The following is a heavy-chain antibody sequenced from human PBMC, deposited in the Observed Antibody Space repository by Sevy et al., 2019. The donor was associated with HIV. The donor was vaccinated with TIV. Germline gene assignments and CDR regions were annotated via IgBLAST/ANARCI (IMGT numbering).Heavy chain of an antibody. D-gene: IGHD2-15*01. CDR2: INPSGGST. V-gene: IGHV1-46*01. CDR3: ARDPGYCSGGSCYWALYYYGMDV. J-gene: IGHJ6*02. Sequence: ASVKVSCKASGYTFTSYYMHWVRQAPGQGLEWMGIINPSGGSTSYAQKFQGRVTMTRDTSTSTVYMGLRSLRSEDTDVYYCARDPGYCSGGSCYWALYYYGMDVWGQGTTVTVSS. CDR1: GYTFTSYY.